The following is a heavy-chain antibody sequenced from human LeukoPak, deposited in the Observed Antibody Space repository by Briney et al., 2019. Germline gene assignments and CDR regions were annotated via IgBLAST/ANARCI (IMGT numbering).Heavy chain of an antibody. CDR1: GYTFTGYY. J-gene: IGHJ4*02. D-gene: IGHD6-13*01. V-gene: IGHV1-18*04. CDR2: ISAYNGNT. Sequence: ASVNVSCKASGYTFTGYYMHWVRQAPGQGLEWMGWISAYNGNTNYAQKLKGRVTMTTDTSTNTAYMEMRSLKCDDTAVYYCARGGYDSSSYQYYWGQGTLVTVSS. CDR3: ARGGYDSSSYQYY.